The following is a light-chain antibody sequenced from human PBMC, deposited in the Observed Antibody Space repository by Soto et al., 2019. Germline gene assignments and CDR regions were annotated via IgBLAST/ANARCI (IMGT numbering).Light chain of an antibody. CDR2: GAS. CDR3: QQNYNTPRT. CDR1: QSISTY. V-gene: IGKV1-39*01. Sequence: DIQMTQSPSSLSASVGDRVTITCRASQSISTYLNWYQQKPGKAPNLLMYGASTLQSGVPSRFSGSGSGTDFTLTISSLQPDDFATYYCQQNYNTPRTFGQGTKVDIK. J-gene: IGKJ2*01.